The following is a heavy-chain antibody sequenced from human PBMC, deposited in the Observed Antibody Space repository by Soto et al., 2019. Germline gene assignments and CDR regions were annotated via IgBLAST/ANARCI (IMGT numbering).Heavy chain of an antibody. J-gene: IGHJ4*02. CDR2: ISGSGGST. D-gene: IGHD3-16*01. V-gene: IGHV3-23*01. Sequence: EVQLLESGGGLVQPGGSLRLSCAASGFTFSSYAMSWVRQAPGKGLEWVSAISGSGGSTYYADSVKGRFTISRDNSKNALYLQMNSLRAEDTAVYYCSRGGSRGFDYWGQGTLVTVSS. CDR3: SRGGSRGFDY. CDR1: GFTFSSYA.